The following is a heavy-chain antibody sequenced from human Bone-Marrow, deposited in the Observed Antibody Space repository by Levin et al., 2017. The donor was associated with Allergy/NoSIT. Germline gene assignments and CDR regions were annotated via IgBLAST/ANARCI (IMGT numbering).Heavy chain of an antibody. CDR3: VREGAAAGDFDY. CDR1: GFTFSAHY. D-gene: IGHD6-13*01. J-gene: IGHJ4*02. Sequence: PGGSLRLSCAASGFTFSAHYMDWVRQAPGKGLQWVGRIRNKANRHTTEYAASVQGRLTISRDDSKNSLYLEMNRLKPEDTAVYYCVREGAAAGDFDYWGQGALVTVSS. CDR2: IRNKANRHTT. V-gene: IGHV3-72*01.